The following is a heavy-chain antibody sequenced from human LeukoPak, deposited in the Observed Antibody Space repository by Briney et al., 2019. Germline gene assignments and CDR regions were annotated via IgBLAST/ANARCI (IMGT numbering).Heavy chain of an antibody. CDR2: ISYDGSNK. V-gene: IGHV3-30-3*01. Sequence: GRSLRLSCAASGFTFSSYAMHWVRQAPGKGLEWVAVISYDGSNKYYADSVKGRFTISRDDSKNTLYLQMNSLRAEDTAVYYCARARGYSYGSGALDPWGQGTLATVSS. CDR1: GFTFSSYA. D-gene: IGHD5-18*01. J-gene: IGHJ5*02. CDR3: ARARGYSYGSGALDP.